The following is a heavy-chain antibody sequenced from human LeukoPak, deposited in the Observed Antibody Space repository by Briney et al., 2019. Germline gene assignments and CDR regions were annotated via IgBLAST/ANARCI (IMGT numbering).Heavy chain of an antibody. CDR2: TSYNGNNK. J-gene: IGHJ4*02. D-gene: IGHD3-22*01. Sequence: GGSLRLSCVASGFTFSSYAMHCVRQAPGKGLEWVAGTSYNGNNKFYADSVKGRFSISRDNSKNTLYLQMDSLRAEDTAVYYCAKGDNYYDSSGYYHVRALFDYWGQGALVTVSS. CDR3: AKGDNYYDSSGYYHVRALFDY. V-gene: IGHV3-30*04. CDR1: GFTFSSYA.